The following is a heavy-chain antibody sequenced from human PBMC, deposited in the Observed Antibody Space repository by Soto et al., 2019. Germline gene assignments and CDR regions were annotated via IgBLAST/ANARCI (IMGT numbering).Heavy chain of an antibody. D-gene: IGHD3-9*01. Sequence: SVKVSCKASGGTFSSYAISWVRQAPGQGLEWMGGIIPIFGTANYAQKFQGRVTITADESTSTAYMELSSLRSEDTAVYYCARDQANYDILTGSFDYWGQRTLVTVSS. V-gene: IGHV1-69*13. CDR2: IIPIFGTA. CDR3: ARDQANYDILTGSFDY. J-gene: IGHJ4*02. CDR1: GGTFSSYA.